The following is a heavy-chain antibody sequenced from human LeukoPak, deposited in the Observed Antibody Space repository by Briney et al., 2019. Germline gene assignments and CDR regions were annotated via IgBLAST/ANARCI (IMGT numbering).Heavy chain of an antibody. Sequence: GASVKVSCKASGYTFTSYDINWVRQATGQGLEWMGWMNPNSGNTGYAQKFQGRVTMTTDTSTSTAYMELRSLRSDDTAVYYCARSERHYYYMDVWGKGTTVTVSS. V-gene: IGHV1-8*02. CDR1: GYTFTSYD. CDR3: ARSERHYYYMDV. CDR2: MNPNSGNT. J-gene: IGHJ6*03.